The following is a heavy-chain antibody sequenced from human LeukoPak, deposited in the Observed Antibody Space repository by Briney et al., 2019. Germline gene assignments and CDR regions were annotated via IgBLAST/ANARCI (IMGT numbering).Heavy chain of an antibody. CDR1: GFTFNNYA. Sequence: GGSLRLSCAGSGFTFNNYAMSWVRQAPGKGLEWVSAISGSGGSTYYADSVKGRFTISRDNSKNTLYLQMNSLRAEDTAVYYCATYGHGYNFNYWGQGTLVTVSS. CDR2: ISGSGGST. J-gene: IGHJ4*02. D-gene: IGHD5-24*01. V-gene: IGHV3-23*01. CDR3: ATYGHGYNFNY.